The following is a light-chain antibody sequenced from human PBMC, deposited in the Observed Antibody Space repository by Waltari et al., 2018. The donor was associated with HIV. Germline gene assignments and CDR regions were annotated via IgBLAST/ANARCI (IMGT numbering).Light chain of an antibody. J-gene: IGKJ1*01. CDR2: AAS. V-gene: IGKV1-39*01. CDR1: QSISTN. Sequence: DIQMTQSPSSLSASVGDRVTITCRASQSISTNLNWYHQKPGKAPKFLIYAASSLQSGVPSRFSGSGSGTDFTLTITSLQPEDFATYYCQQSYSSARTFGQGTKVEIE. CDR3: QQSYSSART.